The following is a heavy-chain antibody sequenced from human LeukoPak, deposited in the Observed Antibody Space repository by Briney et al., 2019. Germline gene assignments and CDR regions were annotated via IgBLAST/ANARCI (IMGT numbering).Heavy chain of an antibody. CDR1: GYTFTSYG. D-gene: IGHD3-9*01. J-gene: IGHJ4*02. CDR3: ARDRFDWTKGIDY. CDR2: ISGNNGNT. V-gene: IGHV1-18*04. Sequence: ASVKVSCKTSGYTFTSYGISWVRQAPGQGLEWMGWISGNNGNTNYAQKLQGRVTMTTDTSTSTAYMELRSLQSDDTAVYYCARDRFDWTKGIDYWGQGTLVTVSS.